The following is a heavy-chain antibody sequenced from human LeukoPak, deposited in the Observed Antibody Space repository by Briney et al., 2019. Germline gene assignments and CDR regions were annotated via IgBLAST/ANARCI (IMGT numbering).Heavy chain of an antibody. Sequence: PSQTLSLTCTVSGGSISSGGYYWGWIRQPPGKGLEWIGNINYSGSTYYNPSLKSRVTISVDTSKNQFSLKLSSVTAADTAVYYCARGYYYDSSGYPLFDNWGRGTLVTVSS. J-gene: IGHJ4*02. CDR3: ARGYYYDSSGYPLFDN. D-gene: IGHD3-22*01. CDR1: GGSISSGGYY. CDR2: INYSGST. V-gene: IGHV4-39*07.